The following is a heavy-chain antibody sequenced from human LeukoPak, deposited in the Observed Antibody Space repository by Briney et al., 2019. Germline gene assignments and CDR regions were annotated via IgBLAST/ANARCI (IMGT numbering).Heavy chain of an antibody. CDR3: ARDMGYSYGPRVFDY. D-gene: IGHD5-18*01. CDR1: GYTFTSYD. CDR2: ISAYNGNT. V-gene: IGHV1-18*01. Sequence: ASVKVSCKASGYTFTSYDINWVRQATGQGLEWMGWISAYNGNTNYAQKLQGRVTMTTDTSTSTAYMELRSLRSDDTAVYYCARDMGYSYGPRVFDYWGQGTLVTVSS. J-gene: IGHJ4*02.